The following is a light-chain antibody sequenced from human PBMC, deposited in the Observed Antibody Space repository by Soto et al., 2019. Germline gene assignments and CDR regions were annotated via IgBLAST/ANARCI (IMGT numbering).Light chain of an antibody. CDR2: DVS. CDR1: SSDVGGYNY. J-gene: IGLJ1*01. CDR3: SSYTSSITLYV. V-gene: IGLV2-14*01. Sequence: QSALTQPASVSGSPGQSITISCTGTSSDVGGYNYVSWYQQHPGKAPKLMIYDVSNRPSVVSNRFSGSKSGNTASLSISGLQAEDEADYCCSSYTSSITLYVFGTGTKLTVL.